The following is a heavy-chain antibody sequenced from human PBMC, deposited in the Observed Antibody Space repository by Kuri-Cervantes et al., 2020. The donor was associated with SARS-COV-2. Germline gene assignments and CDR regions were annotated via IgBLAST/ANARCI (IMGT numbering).Heavy chain of an antibody. CDR1: GYTFTSYA. Sequence: ASVKVSCKASGYTFTSYAMHWVRQAPGQRLEWMGWINAGNGNTKHSQKFQGRVTITRDTSASTAYMELSSLRSEDTAVYYCARERILPRRAFGYEFDYWGQGTLVTVSS. CDR3: ARERILPRRAFGYEFDY. CDR2: INAGNGNT. J-gene: IGHJ4*02. D-gene: IGHD5-12*01. V-gene: IGHV1-3*01.